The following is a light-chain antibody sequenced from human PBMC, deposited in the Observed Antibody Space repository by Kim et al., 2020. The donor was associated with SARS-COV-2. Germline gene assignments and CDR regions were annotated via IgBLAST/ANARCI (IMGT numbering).Light chain of an antibody. CDR3: QQRSNWPLT. Sequence: LSPGESATLSCRASQRVSRYLAWYQQKPGQAPRLLIYDASNRATGIPARFSGSGSGTDFTLTISSLEPEDFAVYYCQQRSNWPLTFGGGTKVDIK. V-gene: IGKV3-11*01. CDR1: QRVSRY. J-gene: IGKJ4*01. CDR2: DAS.